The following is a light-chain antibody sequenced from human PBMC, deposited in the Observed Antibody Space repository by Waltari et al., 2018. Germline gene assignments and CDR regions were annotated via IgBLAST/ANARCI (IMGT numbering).Light chain of an antibody. CDR3: QQSSSTPPYT. Sequence: DIQMTQSPSSLSASVGDRVTITCRASQSISSYLNWYQQKPGKAPKLLIYAASTLQSGVPSRFSGSGSGTDFTLTITCLQPEDFATYYCQQSSSTPPYTFGQGTTVEI. CDR1: QSISSY. CDR2: AAS. J-gene: IGKJ2*01. V-gene: IGKV1-39*01.